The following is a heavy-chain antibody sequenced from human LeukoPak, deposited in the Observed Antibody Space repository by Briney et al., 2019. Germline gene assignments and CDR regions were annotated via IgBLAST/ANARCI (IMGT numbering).Heavy chain of an antibody. Sequence: GGSLRLSCAASGFTFSSYGMHWVRQAPGKGLEWVAVIWYDGSNKYYADSVKGLFTISRDNSKNTLYLQMNSLRAEDTAVYYCARDRYYDSSGFDYWGQGTLVTVSS. D-gene: IGHD3-22*01. CDR2: IWYDGSNK. CDR1: GFTFSSYG. V-gene: IGHV3-33*01. CDR3: ARDRYYDSSGFDY. J-gene: IGHJ4*02.